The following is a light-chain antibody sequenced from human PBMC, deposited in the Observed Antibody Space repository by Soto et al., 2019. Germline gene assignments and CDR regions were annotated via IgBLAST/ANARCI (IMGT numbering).Light chain of an antibody. V-gene: IGKV1-12*01. J-gene: IGKJ1*01. CDR2: TGS. CDR3: QQSFTTWT. CDR1: QAIDSW. Sequence: DIQMTQSPSSVSASVGDRVTITCRASQAIDSWLAWYQQKPGEAPKLLIFTGSLLHSGVPPRFSGSGSGTDFTLTISSLQPEDFATYYCQQSFTTWTFGQGTKVEVK.